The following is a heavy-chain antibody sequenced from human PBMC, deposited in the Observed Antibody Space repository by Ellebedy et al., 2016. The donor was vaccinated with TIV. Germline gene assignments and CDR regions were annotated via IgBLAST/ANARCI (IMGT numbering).Heavy chain of an antibody. Sequence: GESLKISXAASGFTFASYAMNWVRQAPGKGLEWVSGLSGSGGRTYYAESVKGRFAISRDNSKNTVSLLMNSLRAEDMAVYYCAKGDEFWSGYSPTYHYGMDVWGQGTTVSVSS. V-gene: IGHV3-23*01. CDR3: AKGDEFWSGYSPTYHYGMDV. J-gene: IGHJ6*02. CDR2: LSGSGGRT. D-gene: IGHD3-3*01. CDR1: GFTFASYA.